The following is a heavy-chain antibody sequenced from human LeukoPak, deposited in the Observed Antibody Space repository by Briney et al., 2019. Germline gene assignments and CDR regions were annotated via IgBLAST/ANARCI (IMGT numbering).Heavy chain of an antibody. CDR3: ARDGGVTTAPYYYYYYGMDV. CDR1: GYTFTSYY. J-gene: IGHJ6*02. CDR2: INPSGGST. V-gene: IGHV1-46*01. D-gene: IGHD3-16*01. Sequence: ASVKVSCKASGYTFTSYYMHWVRQAPGQGLEWMGIINPSGGSTSYAQKFQGRVTMTRDTSTSTVYMELSSPRSEDTAVYYCARDGGVTTAPYYYYYYGMDVWGQGTTVTVSS.